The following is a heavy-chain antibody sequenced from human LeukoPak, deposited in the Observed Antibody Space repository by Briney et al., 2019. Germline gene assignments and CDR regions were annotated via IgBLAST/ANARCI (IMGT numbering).Heavy chain of an antibody. Sequence: SETLSLTCTVAGGTISSYYWNCIRQPPGKGLEWIGYIHDSGSTKYNPSLKRRVTISVETSKNQFSLKLSSVTAADTAVYYCARWYYSGWAFDYWGQGTLVTGSS. CDR1: GGTISSYY. J-gene: IGHJ4*02. CDR3: ARWYYSGWAFDY. V-gene: IGHV4-59*08. D-gene: IGHD6-19*01. CDR2: IHDSGST.